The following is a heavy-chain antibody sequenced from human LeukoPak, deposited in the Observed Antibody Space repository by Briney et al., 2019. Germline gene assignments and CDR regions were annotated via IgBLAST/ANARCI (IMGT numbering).Heavy chain of an antibody. CDR3: AREDFDI. V-gene: IGHV3-30*04. CDR1: GFTFFNYI. CDR2: ISYDGSNK. J-gene: IGHJ3*02. Sequence: GGSLRLSCATSGFTFFNYIMHWVRKAPGKGLEWVAVISYDGSNKYYADSVKGRFTISRDNSKNTLYLQMNSLRAEDTAVYYCAREDFDIWGQGTMVTVSS.